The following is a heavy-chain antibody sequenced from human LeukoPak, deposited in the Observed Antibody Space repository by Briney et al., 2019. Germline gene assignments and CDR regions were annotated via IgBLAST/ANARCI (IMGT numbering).Heavy chain of an antibody. CDR2: ISSSSSYI. V-gene: IGHV3-21*01. Sequence: GGSLRLSCAASGFTFSSYSMNWVRQAPGKGLEWVSSISSSSSYIYYADSVKGRFTISRDNAKNSLYLQMNSLRAEDTAVYYCARDPIAAAGTRLDSDYWGQGTLVTVSS. CDR1: GFTFSSYS. D-gene: IGHD6-13*01. J-gene: IGHJ4*02. CDR3: ARDPIAAAGTRLDSDY.